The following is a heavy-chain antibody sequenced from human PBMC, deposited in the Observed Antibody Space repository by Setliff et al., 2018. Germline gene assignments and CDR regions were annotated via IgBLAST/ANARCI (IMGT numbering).Heavy chain of an antibody. CDR1: GFTFSGYA. J-gene: IGHJ6*03. CDR2: VSGSGDST. D-gene: IGHD7-27*01. CDR3: AALDWGENFYNVDV. Sequence: GGSLRLSCAASGFTFSGYAMTWVRQAPGKGLEWASAVSGSGDSTFYADSGKGRFTISRDNSKNTLYLQMNSLTAEDTAVYYCAALDWGENFYNVDVWGKGTTVTVSS. V-gene: IGHV3-23*01.